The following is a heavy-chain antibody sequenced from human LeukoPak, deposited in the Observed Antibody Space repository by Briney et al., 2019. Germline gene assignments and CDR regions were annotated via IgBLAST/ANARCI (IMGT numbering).Heavy chain of an antibody. J-gene: IGHJ2*01. CDR2: IYYSGST. CDR3: ARAGYCSGSTCYSWFFDL. D-gene: IGHD2-15*01. CDR1: GGSISSSSYY. Sequence: PSETLSLTCTVSGGSISSSSYYWGWIRQPPGKGLEWIGSIYYSGSTYYNPSLKSRLTISIDTSKNQFSLKLTSVTAADTAVYYCARAGYCSGSTCYSWFFDLWGRGTLVTVSS. V-gene: IGHV4-39*07.